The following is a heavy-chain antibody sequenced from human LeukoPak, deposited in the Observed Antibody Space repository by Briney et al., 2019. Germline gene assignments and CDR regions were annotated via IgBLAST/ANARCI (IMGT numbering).Heavy chain of an antibody. CDR1: GYTLTELS. J-gene: IGHJ4*02. CDR3: VTHWSVLRSPFDY. CDR2: FDPEDGET. Sequence: ASVKVSCKVSGYTLTELSMHWVRQAPGKGLEWMGGFDPEDGETIYAQKFQGRVTMTEDTSTDTAYMELSSLRSEDTAVYYCVTHWSVLRSPFDYWGQGTLVTVSS. V-gene: IGHV1-24*01. D-gene: IGHD3-3*01.